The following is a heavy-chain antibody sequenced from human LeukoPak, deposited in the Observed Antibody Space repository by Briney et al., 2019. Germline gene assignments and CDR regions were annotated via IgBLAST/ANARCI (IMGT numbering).Heavy chain of an antibody. D-gene: IGHD6-13*01. CDR3: ASLGESSWLYYYYYYYMDV. J-gene: IGHJ6*03. CDR1: GFTFSSYS. CDR2: ISSSSSSYI. Sequence: GGSLRLSCAASGFTFSSYSMNWVRQAPGKGLEWVSSISSSSSSYIYYADSVKGRFTISRDNAKNSLYLQMNSLRAEDTAVYYCASLGESSWLYYYYYYYMDVWGKGTTVTVSS. V-gene: IGHV3-21*01.